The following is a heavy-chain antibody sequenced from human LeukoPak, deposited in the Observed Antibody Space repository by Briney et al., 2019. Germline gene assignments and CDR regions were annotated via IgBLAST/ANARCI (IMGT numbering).Heavy chain of an antibody. CDR1: AYSISSPNW. Sequence: PLQTLSLTCAVSAYSISSPNWWGWIRQPPGKGLEYIGYIYYTGSIYYNPSLKSRVTMSVDTSKSHFSLKLSSVTAVDTAVYYCARTDSYGYYFDYWGQGTLVTVSS. CDR2: IYYTGSI. CDR3: ARTDSYGYYFDY. D-gene: IGHD5-18*01. V-gene: IGHV4-28*02. J-gene: IGHJ4*02.